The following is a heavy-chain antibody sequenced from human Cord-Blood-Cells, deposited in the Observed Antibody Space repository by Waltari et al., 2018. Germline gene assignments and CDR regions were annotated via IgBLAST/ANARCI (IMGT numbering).Heavy chain of an antibody. CDR3: ARVGSGSYPREYYFDY. Sequence: EVQLVESGGGLVQPGGSLRLSCAASGFTLSSYWLRWLRQAPGKGREWVANIKQDGSEKYYVDSVKGRFTISRDNAKNSLYLQMNSLRAEDTAVYYCARVGSGSYPREYYFDYWGQGTLVTVSS. D-gene: IGHD3-10*01. J-gene: IGHJ4*02. CDR2: IKQDGSEK. V-gene: IGHV3-7*01. CDR1: GFTLSSYW.